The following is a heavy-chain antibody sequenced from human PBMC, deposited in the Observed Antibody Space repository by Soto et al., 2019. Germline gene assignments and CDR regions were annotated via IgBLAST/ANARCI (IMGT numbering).Heavy chain of an antibody. D-gene: IGHD6-13*01. CDR2: IYYSGST. CDR3: ARASVGRSWYYYNFDN. CDR1: GGSISSYY. J-gene: IGHJ4*02. V-gene: IGHV4-59*01. Sequence: SDTLSLTCTVSGGSISSYYWSWIRQPPGKGLEWIGYIYYSGSTNYNPSLKSRVTISVDTSKNQFSLKLSSVTAADTAVYYCARASVGRSWYYYNFDNWGQGTLVNVSS.